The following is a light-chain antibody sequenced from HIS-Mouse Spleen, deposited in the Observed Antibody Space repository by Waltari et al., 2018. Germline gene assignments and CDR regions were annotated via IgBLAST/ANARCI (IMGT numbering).Light chain of an antibody. CDR1: SLRSYY. V-gene: IGLV3-19*01. CDR2: GKN. CDR3: NSRDSSGNHLV. J-gene: IGLJ3*02. Sequence: SSELTQDPAVSVALGQTVRITCQGDSLRSYYASWYQQKPGQAPVLVIYGKNNRPSGIPDRFPGSSSGKTTALTITEAQAEDEADYSCNSRDSSGNHLVFGGGTKLTVL.